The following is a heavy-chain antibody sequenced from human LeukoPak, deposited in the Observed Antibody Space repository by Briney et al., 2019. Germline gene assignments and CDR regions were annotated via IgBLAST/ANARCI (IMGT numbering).Heavy chain of an antibody. CDR2: IYTSGST. V-gene: IGHV4-4*09. CDR3: ARRRAARPKNYYYYYMDV. CDR1: GGSISSYY. D-gene: IGHD6-6*01. Sequence: SETLSLTCTASGGSISSYYWSWIRQPPGKGLEWIGYIYTSGSTNYNPSLKSRVTISVDTSKNQFSLKLSSVTAADTAVYYCARRRAARPKNYYYYYMDVWGKGTTVTVSS. J-gene: IGHJ6*03.